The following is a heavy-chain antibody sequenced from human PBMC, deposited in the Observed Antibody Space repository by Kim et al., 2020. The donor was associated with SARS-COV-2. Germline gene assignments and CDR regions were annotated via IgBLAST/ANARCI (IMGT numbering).Heavy chain of an antibody. CDR3: ARGESSSWTAYYYYGMDV. J-gene: IGHJ6*02. V-gene: IGHV3-53*04. CDR1: GFTVSSNY. D-gene: IGHD6-13*01. CDR2: IYSGGST. Sequence: GGSLRLSCAASGFTVSSNYMSWVRQAPGKGLEWVSVIYSGGSTYYADSVKGRFTISRHNSKNTLYLQMNSLRAEDTAVYYCARGESSSWTAYYYYGMDVWGQGTTVTVSS.